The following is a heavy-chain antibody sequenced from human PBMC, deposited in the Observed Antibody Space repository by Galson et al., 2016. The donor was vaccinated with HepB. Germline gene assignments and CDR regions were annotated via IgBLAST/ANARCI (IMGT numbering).Heavy chain of an antibody. J-gene: IGHJ4*02. Sequence: SLRLSCAASGLSFSDYAMSWVRQAPGKGLEWVSSITGRGGATYYADSVKGRFTISRDNSRNTLYLQMNTLRAEGTAVYYCAKAAKVSSFGMNITKYYFDYWGQGTLVTVSS. V-gene: IGHV3-23*01. CDR2: ITGRGGAT. D-gene: IGHD3-3*01. CDR1: GLSFSDYA. CDR3: AKAAKVSSFGMNITKYYFDY.